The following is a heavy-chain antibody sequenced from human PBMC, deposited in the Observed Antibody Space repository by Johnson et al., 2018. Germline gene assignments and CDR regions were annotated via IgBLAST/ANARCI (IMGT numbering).Heavy chain of an antibody. D-gene: IGHD3-10*01. Sequence: QVQLQQWGAGLLKPSETLSLSCAVYGGSLKDYYWNWIRPPPGKGLEWIGEINHRGSTNYNPSLKGRVTFSVDTSKNQFSLSLSSVAAADTAVYYCARGALGTMIRATKRPFVYWGQGTLVTVSS. CDR2: INHRGST. V-gene: IGHV4-34*01. CDR3: ARGALGTMIRATKRPFVY. J-gene: IGHJ4*02. CDR1: GGSLKDYY.